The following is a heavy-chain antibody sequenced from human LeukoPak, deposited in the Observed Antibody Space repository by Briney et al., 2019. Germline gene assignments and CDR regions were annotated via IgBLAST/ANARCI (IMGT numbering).Heavy chain of an antibody. CDR1: GLTFSSYW. CDR2: IKQDGSEK. CDR3: ARAHYDYVWGSYRYSPDAFDI. J-gene: IGHJ3*02. V-gene: IGHV3-7*01. Sequence: GSLRLSCAASGLTFSSYWMSWVRQAPGKGLEWVANIKQDGSEKYYVDSVKGRFTISRDNAKNSLYLQMNSLRAEDTAVYYCARAHYDYVWGSYRYSPDAFDIWGQGTMVTVSS. D-gene: IGHD3-16*02.